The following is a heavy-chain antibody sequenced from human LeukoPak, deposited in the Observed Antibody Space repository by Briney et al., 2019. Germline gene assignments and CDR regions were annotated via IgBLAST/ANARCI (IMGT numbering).Heavy chain of an antibody. Sequence: GGSLRLSCAASGFTVSSNYMSWVRQAPGQGLEWVSVIYSGGSTNFADSVRGRFAISRDNSKNRLYLQMNSLRAEDTAVYYCARGRYEFSAGMDVWGQGTTVTVSS. V-gene: IGHV3-53*01. CDR2: IYSGGST. J-gene: IGHJ6*02. CDR3: ARGRYEFSAGMDV. D-gene: IGHD5-12*01. CDR1: GFTVSSNY.